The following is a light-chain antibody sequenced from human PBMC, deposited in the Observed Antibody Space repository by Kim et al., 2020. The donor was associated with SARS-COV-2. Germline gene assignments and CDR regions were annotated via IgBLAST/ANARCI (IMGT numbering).Light chain of an antibody. CDR2: HAS. CDR1: QGIVSS. J-gene: IGKJ5*01. V-gene: IGKV1-27*01. Sequence: ATVGEGVTITCRAGQGIVSSLAWYQQKPGKVPKLLIYHASNLQSGAPSRFSGSGSGTDFALTISGLQPEDVASYYCQKYDNAPDTFGQGTRLEIK. CDR3: QKYDNAPDT.